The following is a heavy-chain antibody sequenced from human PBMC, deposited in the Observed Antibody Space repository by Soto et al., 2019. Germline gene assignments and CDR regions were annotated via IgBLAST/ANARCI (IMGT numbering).Heavy chain of an antibody. V-gene: IGHV1-69*01. CDR2: IITIFGTA. D-gene: IGHD1-26*01. J-gene: IGHJ4*02. CDR3: ARGEMAPTPVPIDY. CDR1: GGTFSSYA. Sequence: QVKLVQSGAEVKKPGSSVKVSCKASGGTFSSYAISWVLHAPGPGLEWMGGIITIFGTANYAQKFQGRVTITADESTSTAYMELSSLISEDTAVYYCARGEMAPTPVPIDYWGQGTLVTVSS.